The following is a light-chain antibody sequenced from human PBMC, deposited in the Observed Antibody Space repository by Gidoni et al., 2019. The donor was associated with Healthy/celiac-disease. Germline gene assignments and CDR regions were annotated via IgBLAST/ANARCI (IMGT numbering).Light chain of an antibody. Sequence: QSVLTQPPSVSGAPGQRVTISCTGSSSNIGAGYDVHGYQQLPGTAPKLLIYVNSNRPSGVPDRFSGSKSGTSASLAITGLQAEDEADYYCQSYDSSLSGWVFGTGTKVTVL. V-gene: IGLV1-40*01. CDR3: QSYDSSLSGWV. CDR2: VNS. J-gene: IGLJ1*01. CDR1: SSNIGAGYD.